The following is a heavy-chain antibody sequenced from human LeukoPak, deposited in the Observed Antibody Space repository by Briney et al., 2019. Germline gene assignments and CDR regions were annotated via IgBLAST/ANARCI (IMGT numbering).Heavy chain of an antibody. V-gene: IGHV4-59*01. D-gene: IGHD4-17*01. CDR1: GGSFSGYY. CDR2: IYYSGST. Sequence: SETLSLTCAVYGGSFSGYYWSWIRQPPGKGLEWIGYIYYSGSTNYNPSPKSRVTISVDTSKNQFSLKLSSVTAADTAVYYCARDLVTTFAFDIWGQGTMVTVSS. J-gene: IGHJ3*02. CDR3: ARDLVTTFAFDI.